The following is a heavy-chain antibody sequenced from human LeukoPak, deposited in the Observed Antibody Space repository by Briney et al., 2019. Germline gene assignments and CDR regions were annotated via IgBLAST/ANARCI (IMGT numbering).Heavy chain of an antibody. V-gene: IGHV3-23*01. CDR1: GFTFSSYE. D-gene: IGHD3-9*01. J-gene: IGHJ4*02. CDR2: ISGSGGST. CDR3: AKTPMYYDILTPYYFDY. Sequence: GGSLRLSCTASGFTFSSYEMNWVRQAPGKGLEWVSAISGSGGSTYYADSVKGRFTISRDNSKNTLYLQMNSLRAEDTAVYYCAKTPMYYDILTPYYFDYWGQGTLVTVSS.